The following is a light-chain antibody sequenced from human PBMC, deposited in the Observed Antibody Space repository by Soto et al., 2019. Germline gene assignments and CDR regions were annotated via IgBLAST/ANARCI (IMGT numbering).Light chain of an antibody. CDR3: LLYYGPAGV. V-gene: IGLV2-14*01. J-gene: IGLJ1*01. CDR2: EVS. CDR1: SSDVGGYNY. Sequence: QSVLTQPASVSGSPGQSITISCTGTSSDVGGYNYVSWYQQHPGKAPKLMIYEVSNRPSGVSNRFSGSKSGNTASLTISGLQAEDEADYYCLLYYGPAGVFGSGTKVTVL.